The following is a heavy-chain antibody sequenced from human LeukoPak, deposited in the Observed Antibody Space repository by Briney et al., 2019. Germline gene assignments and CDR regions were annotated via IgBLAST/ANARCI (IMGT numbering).Heavy chain of an antibody. CDR1: GYTFTGYY. CDR2: MNPNSGNT. D-gene: IGHD5-12*01. CDR3: ARGRVVAVS. V-gene: IGHV1-8*02. Sequence: ASVKVSCKASGYTFTGYYMHWVRQATGQGLEWMGWMNPNSGNTGYAQKFQGRVTMTRNTSISTAYMELSSLRSEDTAVYYCARGRVVAVSWGQGTLVTVSS. J-gene: IGHJ5*02.